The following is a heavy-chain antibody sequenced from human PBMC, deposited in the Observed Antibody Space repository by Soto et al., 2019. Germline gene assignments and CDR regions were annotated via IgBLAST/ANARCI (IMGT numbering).Heavy chain of an antibody. D-gene: IGHD4-4*01. CDR2: LYYSGNT. V-gene: IGHV4-59*08. CDR1: GGSISGYY. Sequence: PSETLSLTCTVSGGSISGYYWSWIRQPPGKGLEWIGYLYYSGNTNYNPSLKSRVTIAVDTSKNQCSLKLSSVTAADTAVYYCARPDYSIYPFDYWGQGPLVTVSS. J-gene: IGHJ4*02. CDR3: ARPDYSIYPFDY.